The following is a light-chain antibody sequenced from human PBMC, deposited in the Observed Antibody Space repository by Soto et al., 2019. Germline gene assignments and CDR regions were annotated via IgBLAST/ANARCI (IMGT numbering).Light chain of an antibody. CDR1: QTLRSGY. Sequence: EIVLTQSPGTLSLSPGDRATLSCRASQTLRSGYLAWYQHKPGQAPRLLIYDVSSRTTGIPDRFSGSGSGTDFTLTISSLQSEDFAVYFCQQYNNWPITFGQGTRLEIK. V-gene: IGKV3D-20*02. CDR3: QQYNNWPIT. J-gene: IGKJ5*01. CDR2: DVS.